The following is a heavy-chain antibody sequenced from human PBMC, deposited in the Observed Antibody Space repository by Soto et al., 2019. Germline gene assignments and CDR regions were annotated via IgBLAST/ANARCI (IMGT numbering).Heavy chain of an antibody. V-gene: IGHV3-30-3*01. J-gene: IGHJ4*02. Sequence: PGGSLRLSCAASGFTFSSYAMHWVRQAPGKGLEWVAVISYDGSNKYYADSVKGRFTISRDNSKNTLYLQMNSLRAEDTAVYYCARAGIAEVGGHYDYWGQGTLVTVSS. CDR2: ISYDGSNK. D-gene: IGHD6-13*01. CDR1: GFTFSSYA. CDR3: ARAGIAEVGGHYDY.